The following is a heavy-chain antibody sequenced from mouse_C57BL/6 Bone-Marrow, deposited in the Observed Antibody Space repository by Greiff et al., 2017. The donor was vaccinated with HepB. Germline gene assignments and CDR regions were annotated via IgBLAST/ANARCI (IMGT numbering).Heavy chain of an antibody. CDR3: ARDVAMED. V-gene: IGHV14-3*01. Sequence: VQLQQSVAELVRPGASVKLSCTASGFNIKNTYMPWVKQRPDQGLEWIGRIDPANGNTKYAPKFQGKATITADTSSNTAYLQLSSLTSEDTAIYYCARDVAMEDWGQGTSVTVSS. CDR1: GFNIKNTY. J-gene: IGHJ4*01. CDR2: IDPANGNT.